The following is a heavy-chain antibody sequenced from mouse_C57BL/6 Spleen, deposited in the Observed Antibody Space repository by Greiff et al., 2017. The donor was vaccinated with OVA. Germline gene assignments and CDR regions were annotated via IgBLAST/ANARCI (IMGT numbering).Heavy chain of an antibody. CDR3: ARFNPPYYAKEY. V-gene: IGHV1-64*01. J-gene: IGHJ4*01. D-gene: IGHD6-1*01. CDR1: GYTFTSYW. Sequence: VQLQQSGAELVKPGASVKLSCKASGYTFTSYWMHWVKQRPGQGLEWIGMIHPNSGSTNSNEKFKSKATLTVDKSSSTAYMQLSSLTSEDSAVYYCARFNPPYYAKEYWGQGNSVTVAS. CDR2: IHPNSGST.